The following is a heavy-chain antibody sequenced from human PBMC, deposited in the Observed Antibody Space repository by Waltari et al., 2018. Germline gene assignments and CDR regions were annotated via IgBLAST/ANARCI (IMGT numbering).Heavy chain of an antibody. V-gene: IGHV3-23*01. CDR2: ISGSGGST. CDR3: ASQGLLNSGDRYYYYMDV. J-gene: IGHJ6*03. D-gene: IGHD6-19*01. Sequence: EVQLLESGGGLAQPGGSLRLSCAASGFTFSSYAMSWVRQAPGKGLEWVSAISGSGGSTYYADSVKGRFTISRDNSKNTLYLQMNSLRAEDTAVYYCASQGLLNSGDRYYYYMDVWGKGTTVTISS. CDR1: GFTFSSYA.